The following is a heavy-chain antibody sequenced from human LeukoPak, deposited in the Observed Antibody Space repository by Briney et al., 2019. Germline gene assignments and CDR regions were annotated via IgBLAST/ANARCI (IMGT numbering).Heavy chain of an antibody. J-gene: IGHJ4*02. CDR1: GGSISSSSYY. CDR2: IYYSGST. Sequence: TSETLSLTCTVSGGSISSSSYYWGWIRQPPGKGLEWIGSIYYSGSTYYNPSLKSRVTISVDTSKNQFSLKLSSVTAADTAVYYCAGRAQWLVDYFDYWGQGTLVTVSS. D-gene: IGHD6-19*01. CDR3: AGRAQWLVDYFDY. V-gene: IGHV4-39*01.